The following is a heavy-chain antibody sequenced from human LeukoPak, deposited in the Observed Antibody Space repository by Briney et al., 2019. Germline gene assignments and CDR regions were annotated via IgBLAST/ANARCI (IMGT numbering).Heavy chain of an antibody. CDR3: AKVHPPLYGMDV. CDR1: GFTFSSYG. CDR2: ISYDGSNK. V-gene: IGHV3-30*18. J-gene: IGHJ6*02. Sequence: GRSLRLSCAASGFTFSSYGMHWVRQAPGKGLEWVAVISYDGSNKYYADSVKGRFTISRDNSKNTLYLQVNGLRAEDTAVYYCAKVHPPLYGMDVWGQGTTVTVSS.